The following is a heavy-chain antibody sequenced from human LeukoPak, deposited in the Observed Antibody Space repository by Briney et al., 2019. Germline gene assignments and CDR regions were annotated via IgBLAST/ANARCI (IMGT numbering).Heavy chain of an antibody. CDR2: ISSDGSST. D-gene: IGHD5-18*01. Sequence: GGSLRLSCAASGFTFSSYWMHWVRQAPGKGLVWVSRISSDGSSTNYADSVKGRFTISRDSAKDTLYLQMNSLRAEDTAVYYCARIGYSYGPDYWGPGTLVSVSS. CDR1: GFTFSSYW. V-gene: IGHV3-74*01. J-gene: IGHJ4*02. CDR3: ARIGYSYGPDY.